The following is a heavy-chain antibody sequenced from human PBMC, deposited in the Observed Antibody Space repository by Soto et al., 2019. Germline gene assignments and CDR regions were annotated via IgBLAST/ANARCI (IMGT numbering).Heavy chain of an antibody. V-gene: IGHV3-49*04. CDR2: IRSKAYGGTT. CDR3: TRDDDDIFTGYGYDY. CDR1: GFTFGDYA. D-gene: IGHD3-9*01. Sequence: SCTASGFTFGDYAMSWVRQAPGKGLEWVGFIRSKAYGGTTEYAASEKGRFTISRDDSKSIAYLQMNSLKTEDTAVYYCTRDDDDIFTGYGYDYWGQGTLVTASS. J-gene: IGHJ4*02.